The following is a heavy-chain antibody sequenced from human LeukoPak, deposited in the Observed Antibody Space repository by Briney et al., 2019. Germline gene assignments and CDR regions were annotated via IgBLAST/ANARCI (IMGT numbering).Heavy chain of an antibody. CDR1: GFTFSNYN. CDR3: ARENGGWFNLDY. Sequence: GGSLRLSCAASGFTFSNYNMNWVRQAPGKGLEWVSYISNTGGTIYYADSVKGRFTISRDNAKNSLYLQMNGLRAEDTAVYYCARENGGWFNLDYWGQGTLVTVSS. D-gene: IGHD6-19*01. J-gene: IGHJ4*02. CDR2: ISNTGGTI. V-gene: IGHV3-48*04.